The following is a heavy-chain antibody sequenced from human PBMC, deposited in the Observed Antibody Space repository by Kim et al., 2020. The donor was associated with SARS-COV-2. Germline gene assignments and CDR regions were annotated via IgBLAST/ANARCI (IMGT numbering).Heavy chain of an antibody. D-gene: IGHD2-2*01. CDR3: ARTYCSSTSCYLGYYGSGAFDY. CDR2: ISSSSSTI. J-gene: IGHJ4*02. V-gene: IGHV3-48*02. CDR1: GFTFSSYS. Sequence: GGSLRLSCAASGFTFSSYSMNWVRQAPGKGLEWVSYISSSSSTIYYADSVKGRFTISRDNAKNSLYLQMNSLRDEDTAVYYCARTYCSSTSCYLGYYGSGAFDYWGQGTLVTVSS.